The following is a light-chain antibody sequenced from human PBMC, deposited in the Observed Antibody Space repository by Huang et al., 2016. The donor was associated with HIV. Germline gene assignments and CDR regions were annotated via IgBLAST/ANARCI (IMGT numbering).Light chain of an antibody. Sequence: IVLTQSPATLSLSPGERATLSCRASQSVSNDLVWYQQKSGQSPRLLIYDASNRATGIPARFSGSGSGTYFTLTISSLEPEDFAVYYCQQRRDWPSTFGGGTKVEIK. V-gene: IGKV3-11*01. CDR2: DAS. CDR3: QQRRDWPST. CDR1: QSVSND. J-gene: IGKJ4*01.